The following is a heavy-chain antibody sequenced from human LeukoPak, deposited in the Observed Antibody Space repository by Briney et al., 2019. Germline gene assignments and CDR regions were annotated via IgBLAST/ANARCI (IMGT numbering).Heavy chain of an antibody. J-gene: IGHJ5*02. CDR2: IYYSGST. D-gene: IGHD1-1*01. CDR3: AREGTSGTHLNWFDP. V-gene: IGHV4-31*03. CDR1: GGSITSGGYY. Sequence: SETLSLTCTDSGGSITSGGYYCSWIRQHPGKGLEWIGYIYYSGSTYYNPSLKSRVTISVDTSKNQFSLKLSSVTAADTAVYYCAREGTSGTHLNWFDPWGQGTLVTVSS.